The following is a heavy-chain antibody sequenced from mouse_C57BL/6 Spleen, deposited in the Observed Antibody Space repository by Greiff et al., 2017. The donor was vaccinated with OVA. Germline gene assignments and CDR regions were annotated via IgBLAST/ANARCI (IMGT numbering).Heavy chain of an antibody. CDR2: INPNNGGT. CDR3: ARYYDYWAY. J-gene: IGHJ3*01. CDR1: GYTFTDYY. Sequence: VQLKQSGPELVKPGASVKISCKASGYTFTDYYMNWVKQSHGKSLEWIGDINPNNGGTSYNQKFKGKATLTVDKSSSTAYMELRSLTSEDSAVYYCARYYDYWAYWGQGTLVTVSA. V-gene: IGHV1-26*01. D-gene: IGHD2-4*01.